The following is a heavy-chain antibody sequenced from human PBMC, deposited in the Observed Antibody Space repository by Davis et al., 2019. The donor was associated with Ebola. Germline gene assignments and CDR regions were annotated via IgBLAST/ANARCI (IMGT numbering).Heavy chain of an antibody. CDR2: IYYSGCT. V-gene: IGHV4-59*08. CDR3: ARLSGYGGASYFDN. Sequence: SETLSLTCTVSGFSITSSYWSWIRPPPGKGLEWIGYIYYSGCTKYNPSLKSRVTISVDTSKNQFSLKLSSVTAADTAVYYCARLSGYGGASYFDNWGQGALVTVSS. J-gene: IGHJ4*02. D-gene: IGHD5-12*01. CDR1: GFSITSSY.